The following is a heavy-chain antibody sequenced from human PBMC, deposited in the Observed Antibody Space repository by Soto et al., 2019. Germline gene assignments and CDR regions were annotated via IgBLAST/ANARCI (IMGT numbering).Heavy chain of an antibody. CDR3: ARVTTPCWCDP. Sequence: QVKLVQSGAGVKKPGASVKVSCEASGYTFTSHDIAWVRQAPGQGLEWMGWVSAYNGNTNYAPKFQSRVTMTTDTSTSTAFMELRSLRSADTAMYYCARVTTPCWCDPWGQGTLITVSS. D-gene: IGHD1-1*01. J-gene: IGHJ5*02. CDR2: VSAYNGNT. V-gene: IGHV1-18*04. CDR1: GYTFTSHD.